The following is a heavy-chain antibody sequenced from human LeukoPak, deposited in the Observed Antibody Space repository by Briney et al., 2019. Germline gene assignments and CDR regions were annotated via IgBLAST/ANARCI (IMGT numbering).Heavy chain of an antibody. CDR1: GGSIRSYY. J-gene: IGHJ6*02. CDR2: IYYSGAT. V-gene: IGHV4-59*12. CDR3: ARDHPDIVATISPTPYYYYYGMDV. D-gene: IGHD5-12*01. Sequence: SETLSLTCTVSGGSIRSYYWNWIRQPPGKGLEWIGYIYYSGATNYNPSLKSRVTISVDTSKNQFSLKLRSETAADTAVYYCARDHPDIVATISPTPYYYYYGMDVWGQGTTVTVSS.